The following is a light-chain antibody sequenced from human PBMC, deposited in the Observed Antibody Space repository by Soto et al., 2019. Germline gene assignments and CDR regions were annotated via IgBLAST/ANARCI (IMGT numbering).Light chain of an antibody. CDR3: QQYNNWPFIT. CDR2: GTS. J-gene: IGKJ5*01. CDR1: QSVRGN. Sequence: EIVVTQSPATLSVSPGERATLSCRASQSVRGNLAWYQQRPDQSPRLLIYGTSSRATGIPARFSGSGSGTEFTLSISSLQSEDFAVYYCQQYNNWPFITFGQGTRLEIK. V-gene: IGKV3-15*01.